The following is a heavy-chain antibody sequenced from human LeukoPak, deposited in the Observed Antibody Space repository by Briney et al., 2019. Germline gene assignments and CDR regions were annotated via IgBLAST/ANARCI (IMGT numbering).Heavy chain of an antibody. CDR1: GGTFSSYA. CDR3: ARGSVTMVGGVISNWFDP. J-gene: IGHJ5*02. V-gene: IGHV1-69*05. CDR2: IIPIFGTA. D-gene: IGHD3-10*01. Sequence: SVKVSCKASGGTFSSYAISWVRQAPGQGLEWMGGIIPIFGTANYAQKFQGRVTITTDESTSTAYMELSSLRSEDTAVYYCARGSVTMVGGVISNWFDPWGQGTLVTVSS.